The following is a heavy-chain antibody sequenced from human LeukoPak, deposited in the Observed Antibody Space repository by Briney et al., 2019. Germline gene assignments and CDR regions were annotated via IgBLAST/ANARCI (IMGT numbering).Heavy chain of an antibody. J-gene: IGHJ5*02. V-gene: IGHV1-46*01. CDR1: GYTFTSYY. CDR3: ARAPSIVVVPAAIQRYWFDP. D-gene: IGHD2-2*02. CDR2: INPSGGST. Sequence: PGASVKVSCKASGYTFTSYYMHWVRQAPGQGLEWMGIINPSGGSTSYAQKFQGRVTMTRDTSTSTVYMELSSLRSEDTAVYYCARAPSIVVVPAAIQRYWFDPWGQGTLVTVSS.